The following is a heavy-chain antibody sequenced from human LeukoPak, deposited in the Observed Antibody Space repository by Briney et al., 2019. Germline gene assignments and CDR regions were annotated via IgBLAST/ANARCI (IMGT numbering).Heavy chain of an antibody. CDR2: IYSGGST. CDR3: ARGLAYCGGDCYSRDYYYYGMDV. V-gene: IGHV3-66*01. D-gene: IGHD2-21*02. J-gene: IGHJ6*02. Sequence: PGGSLRLSCAASGFTVSSNYMSWVRQAPGKGLEWVSVIYSGGSTYYADSVKGRFTISRDNSKNTLYLQMNSLRAEDTAVYYCARGLAYCGGDCYSRDYYYYGMDVWGQGTTVTVSS. CDR1: GFTVSSNY.